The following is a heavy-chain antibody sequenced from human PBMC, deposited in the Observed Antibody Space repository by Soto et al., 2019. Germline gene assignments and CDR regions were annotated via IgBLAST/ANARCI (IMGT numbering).Heavy chain of an antibody. V-gene: IGHV4-39*01. CDR2: IYYSGST. CDR1: VCCIISSSYY. J-gene: IGHJ3*02. D-gene: IGHD2-8*01. Sequence: SSTXSLTWTFAVCCIISSSYYGGGIRQPPGKGLEWIGSIYYSGSTYYNPSLKSRFTISVDTSKNQFSLKLSSVTAADTAVYSCPSRMVYDILTRDDDFDIWGQGTMVNV. CDR3: PSRMVYDILTRDDDFDI.